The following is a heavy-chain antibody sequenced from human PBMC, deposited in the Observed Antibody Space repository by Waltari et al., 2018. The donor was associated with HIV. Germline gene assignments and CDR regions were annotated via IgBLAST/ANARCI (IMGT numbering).Heavy chain of an antibody. Sequence: QVQLGESGGGVVQPGRSLRLPCAACGFPLRSYAMPWFRQAPGKGLEWVAVISYDGSNKYHADSVKGRFTISRDNSKNTLYVQINSLRAEDTAVYYCARSRVRSGYFDYWGQGTLVIVSS. D-gene: IGHD2-2*01. V-gene: IGHV3-30*01. CDR1: GFPLRSYA. CDR3: ARSRVRSGYFDY. CDR2: ISYDGSNK. J-gene: IGHJ4*02.